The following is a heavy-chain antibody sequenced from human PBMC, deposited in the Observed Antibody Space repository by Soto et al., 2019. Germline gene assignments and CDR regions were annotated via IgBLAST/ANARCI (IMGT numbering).Heavy chain of an antibody. D-gene: IGHD5-12*01. Sequence: SETLSLTCTVSGGSISSGGYYWSWIRQPPGKGLEWIGYIYYSGSTYYNPSLKSRVTISVDTSKNQFSLKLSSVTAADTAVYYCSRERRGYLNNVMDDWGQGTTVTVSS. CDR2: IYYSGST. V-gene: IGHV4-31*03. J-gene: IGHJ6*02. CDR3: SRERRGYLNNVMDD. CDR1: GGSISSGGYY.